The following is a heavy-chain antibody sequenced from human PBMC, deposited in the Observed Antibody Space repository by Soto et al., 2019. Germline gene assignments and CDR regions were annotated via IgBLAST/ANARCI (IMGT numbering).Heavy chain of an antibody. J-gene: IGHJ4*02. D-gene: IGHD2-15*01. V-gene: IGHV3-9*01. CDR1: GFTLDHYA. Sequence: GGALRHSFAASGFTLDHYAIHWGRRAPGKGLEWVSGISYDSGAIGYADSVKGRFTISRDNTRNSLFLQLNSLRADGTAFYYGAKDYRGNHCIDFWGLGTLVNVSS. CDR3: AKDYRGNHCIDF. CDR2: ISYDSGAI.